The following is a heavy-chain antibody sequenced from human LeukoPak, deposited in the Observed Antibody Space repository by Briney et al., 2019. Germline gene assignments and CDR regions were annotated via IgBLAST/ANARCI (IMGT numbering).Heavy chain of an antibody. CDR3: ARTGHWGSSSLYTLPDY. CDR1: GYTFTSYG. D-gene: IGHD6-13*01. CDR2: MNPNSGNT. V-gene: IGHV1-8*02. J-gene: IGHJ4*02. Sequence: EASVKVSCKASGYTFTSYGISWVRQAPGQGLEWMGWMNPNSGNTGYAQKFQGRVTMTRNTSISTAYMELSSLRSEDTAVYYCARTGHWGSSSLYTLPDYWGQGTLVTVSS.